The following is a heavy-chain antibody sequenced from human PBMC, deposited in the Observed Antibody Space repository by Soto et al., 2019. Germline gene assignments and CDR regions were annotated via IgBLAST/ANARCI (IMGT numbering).Heavy chain of an antibody. CDR2: MNPNSGNT. D-gene: IGHD2-15*01. CDR1: GYTFTSYH. Sequence: ASVKVSCKASGYTFTSYHINCVRQANGQGLEWMGWMNPNSGNTGYAQKFQGRVTMTRNTSISTAYMELSSLRSEDTAVYYCARGEIYYGYCSGGSCYLFDYWGQGTLVTVSS. J-gene: IGHJ4*02. V-gene: IGHV1-8*01. CDR3: ARGEIYYGYCSGGSCYLFDY.